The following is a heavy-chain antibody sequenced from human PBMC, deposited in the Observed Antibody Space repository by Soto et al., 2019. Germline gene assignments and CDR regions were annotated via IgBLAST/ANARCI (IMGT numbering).Heavy chain of an antibody. CDR2: TYYRSKWYN. Sequence: SQTLSLTCAMSGESVSSNSAAWNWIRQSPSRGLEWLGRTYYRSKWYNDYAVSVKSRITINPDTSNNQFSLQLNSVTPEDTAVYYCAMGREQQLVNPNWFDPWRQGTLVTVSS. CDR1: GESVSSNSAA. D-gene: IGHD6-13*01. CDR3: AMGREQQLVNPNWFDP. V-gene: IGHV6-1*01. J-gene: IGHJ5*02.